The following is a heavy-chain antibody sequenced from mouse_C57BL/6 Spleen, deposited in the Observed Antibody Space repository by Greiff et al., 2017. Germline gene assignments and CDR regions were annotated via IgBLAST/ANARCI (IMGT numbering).Heavy chain of an antibody. CDR3: ARWGYYGSSSYAMDY. J-gene: IGHJ4*01. CDR2: IYPGSGST. Sequence: QVQLKQPGAELVKPGASVKMSCKASGYTFTSYWITWVKQRPGQGLEWIGEIYPGSGSTNYNEKFKSKATLTVDTSSSTAYMQLSSLTSEDSAVYYCARWGYYGSSSYAMDYWGQGTSVTVSS. V-gene: IGHV1-55*01. CDR1: GYTFTSYW. D-gene: IGHD1-1*01.